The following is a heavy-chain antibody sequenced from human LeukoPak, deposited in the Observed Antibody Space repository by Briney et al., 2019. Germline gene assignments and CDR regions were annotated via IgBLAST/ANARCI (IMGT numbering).Heavy chain of an antibody. CDR3: ARDLEGSRRGSYGMDY. CDR1: GFTFSSYS. J-gene: IGHJ4*02. V-gene: IGHV3-21*01. CDR2: ISSSSSYI. D-gene: IGHD1-26*01. Sequence: GGSLRLSCAASGFTFSSYSMNWVRQAPGKGLEWVSSISSSSSYIYYADSVKGRFTISRDNAKNSLYLQMNSLRAEDTAVYYCARDLEGSRRGSYGMDYWGQGTLVTVSS.